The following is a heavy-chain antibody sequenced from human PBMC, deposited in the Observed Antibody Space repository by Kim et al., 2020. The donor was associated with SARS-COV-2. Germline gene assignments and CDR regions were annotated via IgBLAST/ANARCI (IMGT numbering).Heavy chain of an antibody. V-gene: IGHV3-48*03. CDR2: ISSSGSTI. CDR3: ARDGRGVRGVIYYYYYMDV. J-gene: IGHJ6*03. CDR1: GFTFSSYE. D-gene: IGHD3-10*01. Sequence: GGSLRLSCAASGFTFSSYEMNWVRQAPGKGLEWVSYISSSGSTIYYADSVKGRFTISRDNAKNSLYLQMNSLRAEDTAVYYCARDGRGVRGVIYYYYYMDVWGKGTTVTVSS.